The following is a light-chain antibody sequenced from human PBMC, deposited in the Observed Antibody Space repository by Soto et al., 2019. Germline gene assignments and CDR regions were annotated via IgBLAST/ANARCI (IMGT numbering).Light chain of an antibody. Sequence: DVQMTQSPSSLSASVGDRVTITYRPSQSIDTFLNWYQQKPGRAPKLLISAATTLHTGVPSRFSGSGSGTHFTLTISSLQPEDSATYFCQQSYSIPYTFALGTKLEIK. J-gene: IGKJ2*01. CDR1: QSIDTF. CDR3: QQSYSIPYT. V-gene: IGKV1-39*01. CDR2: AAT.